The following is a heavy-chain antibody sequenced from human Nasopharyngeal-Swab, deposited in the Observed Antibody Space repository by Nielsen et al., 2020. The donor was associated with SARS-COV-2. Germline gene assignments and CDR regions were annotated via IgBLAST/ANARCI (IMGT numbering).Heavy chain of an antibody. Sequence: ASVKVSCKASGYTLTGYYMHWVRQASGQGLEWMGRINPNSGGTNYAQKFQGRVTMTRDTSISTAYMELSRLRSDDTAVYYCARDYDVDTAMVDYYYGMDVWGQGTTVTVSS. CDR2: INPNSGGT. CDR1: GYTLTGYY. D-gene: IGHD5-18*01. CDR3: ARDYDVDTAMVDYYYGMDV. J-gene: IGHJ6*02. V-gene: IGHV1-2*06.